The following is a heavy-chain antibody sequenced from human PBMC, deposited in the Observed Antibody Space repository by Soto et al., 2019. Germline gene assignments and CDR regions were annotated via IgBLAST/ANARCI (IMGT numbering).Heavy chain of an antibody. CDR3: ARGDDY. V-gene: IGHV4-34*01. CDR2: INHSGST. Sequence: PSETLSLTCAVYGGSFRGYYWSWIRQPPGKGPEWIAEINHSGSTKYNPSLKSRVTISVDTSKNQFSLKLSSVTAADTAVYYCARGDDYWGQGTLVTVSS. J-gene: IGHJ4*02. CDR1: GGSFRGYY.